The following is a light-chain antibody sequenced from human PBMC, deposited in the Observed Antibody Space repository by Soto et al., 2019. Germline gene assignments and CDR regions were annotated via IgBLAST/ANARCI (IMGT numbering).Light chain of an antibody. V-gene: IGKV3-20*01. CDR1: QSITSSF. CDR2: GAS. Sequence: EIVLTPSPGIFSLSPVERASLSCVASQSITSSFLAWYQQKPGQAPRLLIYGASSRATGIPDRFSGTGSETDFTLTINRLEPEDFAVYYCQQYENSPITFGQGTQLEIK. CDR3: QQYENSPIT. J-gene: IGKJ5*01.